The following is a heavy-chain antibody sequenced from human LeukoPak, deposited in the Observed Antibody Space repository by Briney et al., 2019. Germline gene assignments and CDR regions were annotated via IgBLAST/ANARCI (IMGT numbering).Heavy chain of an antibody. J-gene: IGHJ6*03. CDR2: IYTSGST. Sequence: SETLSLTCTVSGGSISSGSYYWSWIRQPAGKGLEWIGRIYTSGSTYYNPSLKSRVTISVDTSKNQFSLKLSSVTAADTAVYYCARDTAVAGTRYYYYYMDVWGKGTTVTVSS. CDR3: ARDTAVAGTRYYYYYMDV. V-gene: IGHV4-61*02. D-gene: IGHD6-19*01. CDR1: GGSISSGSYY.